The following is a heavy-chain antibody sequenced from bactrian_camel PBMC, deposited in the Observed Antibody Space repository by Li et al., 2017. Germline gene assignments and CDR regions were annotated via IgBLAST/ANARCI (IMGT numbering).Heavy chain of an antibody. Sequence: VQLVESGGGSVQAGGSLRLSCVASLYIDSTICMGWFRQAPGKDREGVATIYTRDSETDYADSVKGRFTISRDNAKNTLYLQMSSLKSEDTGMYYCAAVPRGYGTWGTTEVNYWGQGTQVTV. V-gene: IGHV3S54*01. J-gene: IGHJ4*01. CDR1: LYIDSTIC. CDR2: IYTRDSET. D-gene: IGHD5*01. CDR3: AAVPRGYGTWGTTEVNY.